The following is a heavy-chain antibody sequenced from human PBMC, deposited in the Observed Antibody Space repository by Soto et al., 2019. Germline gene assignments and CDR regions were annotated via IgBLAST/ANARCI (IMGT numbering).Heavy chain of an antibody. D-gene: IGHD2-15*01. Sequence: GGSLRLSCAASGFTFSSYGMHWVRQAPGKGLEWVAVISYDGSNKYYADSVKGRFTISRDNSKNTLYLQMNSLRAEDTAVYYCAKDLGYCSGGSCYYGMDVWGQGTTVTVSS. J-gene: IGHJ6*02. CDR3: AKDLGYCSGGSCYYGMDV. CDR1: GFTFSSYG. V-gene: IGHV3-30*18. CDR2: ISYDGSNK.